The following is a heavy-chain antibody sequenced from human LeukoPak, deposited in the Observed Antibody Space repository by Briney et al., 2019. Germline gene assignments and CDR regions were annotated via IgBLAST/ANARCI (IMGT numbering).Heavy chain of an antibody. J-gene: IGHJ4*02. Sequence: GRSLRLSCAASGFTFDDYTMHWVRQAPGKGLEWVSLISWDGGSTYYADSVKGRFTISRDNSKNSLYLQMNSLRAEDTALYYCAKDTRSSIAVTGTPYFDYWGQGTLVTVSS. CDR1: GFTFDDYT. V-gene: IGHV3-43*01. CDR2: ISWDGGST. D-gene: IGHD6-19*01. CDR3: AKDTRSSIAVTGTPYFDY.